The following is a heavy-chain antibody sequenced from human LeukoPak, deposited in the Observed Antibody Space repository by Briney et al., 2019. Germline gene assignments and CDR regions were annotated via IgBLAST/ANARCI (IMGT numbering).Heavy chain of an antibody. CDR3: ARGAYYSIN. CDR2: IWYDGSNK. V-gene: IGHV3-33*01. J-gene: IGHJ4*02. Sequence: PGRSLRLSCAASGFTFSNYGMHWVRQAPGRGLEGVAVIWYDGSNKYYADSVKGRFTISRDNSKNTLYLQLNSLRVEDTAVYYCARGAYYSINWGQGTLVTVSS. CDR1: GFTFSNYG. D-gene: IGHD3-10*01.